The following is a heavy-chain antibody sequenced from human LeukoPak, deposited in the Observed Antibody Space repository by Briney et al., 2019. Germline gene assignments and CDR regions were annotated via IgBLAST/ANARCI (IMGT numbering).Heavy chain of an antibody. CDR2: IIPIFGTA. CDR1: GGTFSSYA. Sequence: SVKVSCKASGGTFSSYAISWVRQAPGQGLEWMGGIIPIFGTANYAQQFQGRVTITTDESTSTAYMELSSLRSEDTAVYYCARGRTIFGVVTPFDYWGQGTLVTVSS. D-gene: IGHD3-3*01. V-gene: IGHV1-69*05. J-gene: IGHJ4*02. CDR3: ARGRTIFGVVTPFDY.